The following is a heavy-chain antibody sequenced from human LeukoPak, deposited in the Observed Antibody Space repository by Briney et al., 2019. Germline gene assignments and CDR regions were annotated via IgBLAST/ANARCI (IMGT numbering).Heavy chain of an antibody. V-gene: IGHV4-4*07. CDR2: IYTSGST. CDR3: ARGYNWGSPTRNFYYLDV. CDR1: GGSISSYY. D-gene: IGHD7-27*01. Sequence: PSETLSLTCTVSGGSISSYYWSWIRQPAGKGLEWIGRIYTSGSTNYNPSLKSRVTMSVVTSKNQFSLKLRSVTAADTAVYYCARGYNWGSPTRNFYYLDVWGKGTTVTVSS. J-gene: IGHJ6*03.